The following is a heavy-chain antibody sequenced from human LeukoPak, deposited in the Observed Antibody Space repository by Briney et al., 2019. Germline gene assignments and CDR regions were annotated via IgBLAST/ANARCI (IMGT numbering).Heavy chain of an antibody. D-gene: IGHD6-6*01. V-gene: IGHV4-34*01. CDR1: GGSFSGYY. CDR2: INHRGST. Sequence: PSETLSLTCAVYGGSFSGYYWSWIRQPPGKGPEWIGEINHRGSTKYNPSLKSRVTISVDTSKNQFSLKLSSVTAADTAVYYCAREGKRGIAARPWWFDPWGQGTLVTVSS. J-gene: IGHJ5*02. CDR3: AREGKRGIAARPWWFDP.